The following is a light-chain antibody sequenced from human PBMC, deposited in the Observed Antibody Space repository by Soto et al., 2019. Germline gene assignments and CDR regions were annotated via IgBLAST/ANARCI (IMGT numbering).Light chain of an antibody. Sequence: QSALTQPRSVSGSPGQSVTISCTGTSSDVGTSNYVSWYQQHPGKAPKLMIYDVSERPSGVPDRFSGSKSGNTASLTISGLQAEDEAEYYCCSYAGDDSLIFGGGTKLTVL. CDR3: CSYAGDDSLI. V-gene: IGLV2-11*01. J-gene: IGLJ2*01. CDR1: SSDVGTSNY. CDR2: DVS.